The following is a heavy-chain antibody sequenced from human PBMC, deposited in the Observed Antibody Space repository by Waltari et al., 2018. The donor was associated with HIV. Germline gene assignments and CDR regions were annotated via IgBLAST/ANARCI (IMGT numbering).Heavy chain of an antibody. CDR2: ISAYNGNT. CDR3: ARDQEYYYGSGSYYNVPSINY. J-gene: IGHJ4*02. Sequence: QVQLVQSGAEVKKPGASVKVSCKASGYTFTSYGIRWVRQAPGQGLEWMGGISAYNGNTNYAQKLQGRVTMTTDTSTSTAYMELRSLRSDDTAVYYCARDQEYYYGSGSYYNVPSINYWGQGTLVTVSS. CDR1: GYTFTSYG. D-gene: IGHD3-10*01. V-gene: IGHV1-18*01.